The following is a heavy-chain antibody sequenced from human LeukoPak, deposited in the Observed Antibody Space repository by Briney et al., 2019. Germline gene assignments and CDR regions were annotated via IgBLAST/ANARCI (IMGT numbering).Heavy chain of an antibody. CDR2: MNPNSGNT. D-gene: IGHD2-2*01. V-gene: IGHV1-8*03. CDR3: ARGQYFGYCTSCPSCDY. CDR1: GYTFTSYD. Sequence: ASVKVSCKASGYTFTSYDVNWVRQAPGQGLEWMGWMNPNSGNTGYAQKFQGRVTITRNTSIRTAYMELSSLRAEDTAVYYCARGQYFGYCTSCPSCDYWGQGTLVTVST. J-gene: IGHJ4*02.